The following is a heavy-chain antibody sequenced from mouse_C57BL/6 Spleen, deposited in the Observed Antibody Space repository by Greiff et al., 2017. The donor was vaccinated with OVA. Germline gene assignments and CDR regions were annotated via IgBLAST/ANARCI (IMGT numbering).Heavy chain of an antibody. CDR3: ARGLRYPAWFAY. Sequence: QVQLQQPGAELVMPGASVKLSCKASGYTFTSYWMHWVKQRPGQGLEWIGEIDPSDSYTNYNQKFKGKSTLTVDKSSSPAYMQLSSLTSADSAVYYCARGLRYPAWFAYWGQGTLVTVSA. CDR2: IDPSDSYT. D-gene: IGHD3-3*01. V-gene: IGHV1-69*01. J-gene: IGHJ3*01. CDR1: GYTFTSYW.